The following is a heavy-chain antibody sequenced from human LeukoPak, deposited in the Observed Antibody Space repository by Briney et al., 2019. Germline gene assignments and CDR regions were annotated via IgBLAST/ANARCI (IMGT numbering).Heavy chain of an antibody. J-gene: IGHJ4*02. CDR2: ISGSGGST. CDR3: AKMYSSSWYYFDY. CDR1: GFTFSSYA. V-gene: IGHV3-23*01. D-gene: IGHD6-13*01. Sequence: GGSLRLSCAASGFTFSSYAMSWVCQAPGKGLEWVSAISGSGGSTYYADSVKGRFTISRDNSKNTLYLQMNSLRAEDTAVYYCAKMYSSSWYYFDYWGQGTLVTVSS.